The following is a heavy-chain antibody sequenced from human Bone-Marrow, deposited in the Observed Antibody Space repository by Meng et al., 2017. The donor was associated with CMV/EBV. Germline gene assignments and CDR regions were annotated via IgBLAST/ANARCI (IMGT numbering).Heavy chain of an antibody. CDR3: ARAGDYVWGSGSGLDP. J-gene: IGHJ5*02. CDR2: IYYSGST. D-gene: IGHD3-16*01. V-gene: IGHV4-61*01. CDR1: GGSVSSGSYY. Sequence: SEPLSLTCTVSGGSVSSGSYYWSWIRQPPGKGLEWIGYIYYSGSTNYNPSLKSRVTISVDTSKNQFSLKLSSVTAADTAVYYCARAGDYVWGSGSGLDPWGQGTLVTVSS.